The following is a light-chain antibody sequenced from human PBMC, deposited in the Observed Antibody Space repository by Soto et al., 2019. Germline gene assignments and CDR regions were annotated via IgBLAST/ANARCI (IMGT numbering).Light chain of an antibody. V-gene: IGKV3-11*01. J-gene: IGKJ4*01. CDR2: DAS. Sequence: EIVLTQSPAPLSLSPGERATLSCRASQSVSSYLAWCQQKPGQAPRLLIYDASNRATGIPARFSGSGSGTDFTLTISSLEPEDFAVYYCQQRSNWPPEITFGGGTKVDIK. CDR3: QQRSNWPPEIT. CDR1: QSVSSY.